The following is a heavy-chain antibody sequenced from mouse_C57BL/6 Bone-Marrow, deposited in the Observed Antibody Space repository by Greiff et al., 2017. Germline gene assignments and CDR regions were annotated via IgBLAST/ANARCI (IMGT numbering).Heavy chain of an antibody. CDR1: GYAFSSSW. CDR2: IYPGDGDT. CDR3: ARRHYSNPYYAMDY. D-gene: IGHD2-5*01. J-gene: IGHJ4*01. V-gene: IGHV1-82*01. Sequence: QVQLQQSGPELVKPGASVKISCKASGYAFSSSWMNWVKQRPGKGLEWIGRIYPGDGDTNYNGKFKGKATLTADKSSSTAYMQLSSLTSEDSAVYFCARRHYSNPYYAMDYWGQGTSVTVSS.